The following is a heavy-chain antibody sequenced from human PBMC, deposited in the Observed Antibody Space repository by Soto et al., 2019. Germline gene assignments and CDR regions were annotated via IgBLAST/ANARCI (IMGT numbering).Heavy chain of an antibody. D-gene: IGHD3-22*01. J-gene: IGHJ1*01. CDR1: GGSISSGVYY. CDR3: AIYDSSGSRGFQH. CDR2: IFYSGST. Sequence: SETLSLTCAVYGGSISSGVYYWSWIRQHPGKGLEWIGYIFYSGSTYYNPSLKSRATISVDTSKSQFSLKLSSVTAADTAVYYCAIYDSSGSRGFQHWGQGTLVTVSS. V-gene: IGHV4-31*11.